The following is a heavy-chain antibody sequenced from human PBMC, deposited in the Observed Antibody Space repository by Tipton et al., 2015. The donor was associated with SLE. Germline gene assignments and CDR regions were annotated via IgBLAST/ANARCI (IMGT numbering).Heavy chain of an antibody. J-gene: IGHJ5*02. Sequence: TLSLTCTVSGGSISSSSYYWGWIRQPPGKGLEWIGSIYYSGSTYYNPSLKSRVTISVDTSKNQFSLKLSSVTAADTAVYYCARGGLYSSGWFDPWGQGTLVTVSS. V-gene: IGHV4-39*07. CDR2: IYYSGST. CDR1: GGSISSSSYY. D-gene: IGHD6-25*01. CDR3: ARGGLYSSGWFDP.